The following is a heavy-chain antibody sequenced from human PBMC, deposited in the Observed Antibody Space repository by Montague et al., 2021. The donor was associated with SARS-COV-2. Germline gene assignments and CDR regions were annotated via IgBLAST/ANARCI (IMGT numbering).Heavy chain of an antibody. CDR1: GGSISSGSYY. V-gene: IGHV4-61*02. CDR2: IYTSGST. Sequence: TLSLTCTVSGGSISSGSYYWSWIRQPAGKGLEWIGRIYTSGSTNYNPSLKSRLTISLDTSKNQFSLKVASVTAADTAVYYCARAPGRVVRTAIVDHYGMDVWGQGTTVTVSS. D-gene: IGHD2-21*02. J-gene: IGHJ6*02. CDR3: ARAPGRVVRTAIVDHYGMDV.